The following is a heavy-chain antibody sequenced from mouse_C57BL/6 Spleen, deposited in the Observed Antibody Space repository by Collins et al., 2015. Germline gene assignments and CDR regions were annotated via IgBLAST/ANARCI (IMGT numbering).Heavy chain of an antibody. J-gene: IGHJ4*01. V-gene: IGHV1-55*01. Sequence: QVQLQQPGAELVKPGASVKMSCKASGYTFTSYWITWVKQRPGQGLEWIGDIYPGSGSTNYNEKFESKATLTVDTSSSTAYMQLSSLTSEDSAVYYCAGGHYYGSLYYYAMDYWGQGTSVTVSS. CDR1: GYTFTSYW. D-gene: IGHD1-1*01. CDR2: IYPGSGST. CDR3: AGGHYYGSLYYYAMDY.